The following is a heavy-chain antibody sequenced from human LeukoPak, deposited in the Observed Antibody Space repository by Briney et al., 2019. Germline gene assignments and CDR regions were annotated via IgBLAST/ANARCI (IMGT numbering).Heavy chain of an antibody. J-gene: IGHJ6*03. V-gene: IGHV1-2*02. CDR3: ARVRGFWSGYYTGDYYYYYMDV. D-gene: IGHD3-3*01. CDR1: GYTFTGYY. Sequence: EASVKVSCKASGYTFTGYYMHWVRQAPGQGLEWMRCINPNSGGTNYAQKFQGRVTMTRDTSISTAYMELSRLRSDDTAVYYCARVRGFWSGYYTGDYYYYYMDVWGKGTTVTVSS. CDR2: INPNSGGT.